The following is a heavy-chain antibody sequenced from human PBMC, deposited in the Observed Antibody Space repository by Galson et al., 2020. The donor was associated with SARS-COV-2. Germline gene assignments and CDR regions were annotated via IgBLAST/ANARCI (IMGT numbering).Heavy chain of an antibody. D-gene: IGHD6-19*01. CDR2: INSRGGRI. J-gene: IGHJ4*02. CDR1: GFSFSDYY. V-gene: IGHV3-11*01. Sequence: TGGSLRLSCEASGFSFSDYYMNWIRKAPGKGLEWVSSINSRGGRIYYADSVKGRFTISRDNTKNSLYLQMNDLTVEDTAVYYCATDQEWLVRAYVDFWGQGTLVTVSS. CDR3: ATDQEWLVRAYVDF.